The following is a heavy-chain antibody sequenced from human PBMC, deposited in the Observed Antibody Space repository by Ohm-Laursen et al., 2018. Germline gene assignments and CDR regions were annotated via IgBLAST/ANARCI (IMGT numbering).Heavy chain of an antibody. CDR2: IYTSGST. Sequence: GTLSLTCTVSGGSIGTYYWSWIRQPAGKGLEWIGRIYTSGSTNYNPTLKSRVTMSVDTTKNQFSLKQSSVTAADTAVYYCAGRGYWGQGTLVTVSS. J-gene: IGHJ4*02. V-gene: IGHV4-4*07. CDR3: AGRGY. CDR1: GGSIGTYY.